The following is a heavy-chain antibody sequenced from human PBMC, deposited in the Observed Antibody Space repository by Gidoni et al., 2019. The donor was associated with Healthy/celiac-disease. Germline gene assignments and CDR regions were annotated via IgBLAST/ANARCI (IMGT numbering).Heavy chain of an antibody. CDR3: ARAPYGSGSYWPLGGMDV. V-gene: IGHV3-13*04. Sequence: EVQLVESGGGLVQPGGSLRLSCAASGFTFSSYDMHWVRQATGKGLEWVSAIGTAGDTYYPGSVKGRFTISRENAKNSLYLQMNSLRAGDTAVYYCARAPYGSGSYWPLGGMDVWGQGTTVTVSS. J-gene: IGHJ6*02. CDR1: GFTFSSYD. CDR2: IGTAGDT. D-gene: IGHD3-10*01.